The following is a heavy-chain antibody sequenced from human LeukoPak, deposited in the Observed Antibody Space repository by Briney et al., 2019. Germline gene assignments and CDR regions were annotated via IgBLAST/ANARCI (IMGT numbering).Heavy chain of an antibody. CDR2: IYYNGNT. CDR3: ASVACIYKDGFVHPSSIDD. Sequence: SETLSLTCTVSGGSIRSYYWSWIRQPPGKGLEWIGNIYYNGNTNYNPSLRSRVTISVDTSKNQFSLKVTSVTAADTAVYYCASVACIYKDGFVHPSSIDDWGQGTLVTVSS. J-gene: IGHJ4*02. V-gene: IGHV4-59*01. D-gene: IGHD3-10*01. CDR1: GGSIRSYY.